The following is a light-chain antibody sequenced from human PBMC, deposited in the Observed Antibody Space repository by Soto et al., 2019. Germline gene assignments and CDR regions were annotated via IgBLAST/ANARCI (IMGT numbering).Light chain of an antibody. CDR2: GAS. CDR3: QKYNSAPFT. Sequence: DIQMTQSPSSLSASVGDRVTITCRASQGISNYLAWYQQQPGKVPKLLIYGASTLQSGVPSRFTGSGSGTDFTLTTNGLQPEDVATYYCQKYNSAPFTFGPGTKVDIK. V-gene: IGKV1-27*01. J-gene: IGKJ3*01. CDR1: QGISNY.